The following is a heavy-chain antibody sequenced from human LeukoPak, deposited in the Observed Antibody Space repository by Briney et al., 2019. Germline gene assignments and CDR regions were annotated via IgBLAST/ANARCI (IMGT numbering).Heavy chain of an antibody. V-gene: IGHV1-46*01. CDR2: INPSGGST. CDR3: ARGTANCWSGYSSHFDY. Sequence: ASVKVSCKASGYTFTSYYMHWVRQAPGQGLEWMGIINPSGGSTSYAQKFQGRVTMTRDTSTSTVYMEVSSLRSEDTAVYYCARGTANCWSGYSSHFDYWGQGTLVTVSS. J-gene: IGHJ4*02. CDR1: GYTFTSYY. D-gene: IGHD3-3*01.